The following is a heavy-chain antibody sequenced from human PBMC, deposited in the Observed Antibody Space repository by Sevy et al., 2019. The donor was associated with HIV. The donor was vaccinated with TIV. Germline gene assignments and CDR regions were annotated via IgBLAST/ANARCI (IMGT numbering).Heavy chain of an antibody. CDR3: ARGGGRTDWGMDV. CDR1: GGSTSTYY. CDR2: ISDCGFS. J-gene: IGHJ6*04. V-gene: IGHV4-59*01. D-gene: IGHD1-1*01. Sequence: SETLSLTCTVSGGSTSTYYWNWIRQPPGKGLEWIGYISDCGFSNENPSLRSRVTISIDTSKNQFSLRLTSVSAADTAVYYCARGGGRTDWGMDVWGSGTTVTVSS.